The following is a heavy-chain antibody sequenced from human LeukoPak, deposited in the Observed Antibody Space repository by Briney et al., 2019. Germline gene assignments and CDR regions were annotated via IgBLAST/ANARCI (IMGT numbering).Heavy chain of an antibody. V-gene: IGHV1-3*01. CDR1: GYTFTSYA. D-gene: IGHD3-3*01. CDR3: ARGGYDFWSGYYRSEKLNRFDP. Sequence: GASVKVSCKASGYTFTSYAMHWVRQAPGQRLEWMGWINAGNGNTKYSQKFQGRVTITRDTSASTAYMELSSLRSEDTAVYYCARGGYDFWSGYYRSEKLNRFDPWGQGTLVTVSS. CDR2: INAGNGNT. J-gene: IGHJ5*02.